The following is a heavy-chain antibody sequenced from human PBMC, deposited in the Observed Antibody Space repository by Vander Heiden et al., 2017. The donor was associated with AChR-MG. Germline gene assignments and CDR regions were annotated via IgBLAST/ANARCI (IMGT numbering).Heavy chain of an antibody. CDR1: GFTVSCYY. D-gene: IGHD1-26*01. Sequence: EVQLVESGGGLVQPGGSLRLSCAASGFTVSCYYMSWVRQAPGKGLEWVSVIYSGGSTYYADSVKGRFTISRDNSKNTLYLQMNSLRAEDTAVYYCARVRAVGATTYYYGMDVWGQGTTVTVSS. V-gene: IGHV3-66*02. J-gene: IGHJ6*02. CDR2: IYSGGST. CDR3: ARVRAVGATTYYYGMDV.